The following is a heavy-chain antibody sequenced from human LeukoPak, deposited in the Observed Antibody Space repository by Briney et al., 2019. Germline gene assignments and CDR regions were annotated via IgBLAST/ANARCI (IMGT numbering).Heavy chain of an antibody. CDR2: IYYSGST. CDR1: GGSISSSSYY. Sequence: SETLSLTCTVSGGSISSSSYYWGWIRQPPGKGLEWIGSIYYSGSTYYNPSLKSRVTISVDTSKNQFSLKLSSVTAADTAVYYCARDTGAYYDSGGLDYWGQGTLVTVSS. D-gene: IGHD3-22*01. CDR3: ARDTGAYYDSGGLDY. J-gene: IGHJ4*02. V-gene: IGHV4-39*07.